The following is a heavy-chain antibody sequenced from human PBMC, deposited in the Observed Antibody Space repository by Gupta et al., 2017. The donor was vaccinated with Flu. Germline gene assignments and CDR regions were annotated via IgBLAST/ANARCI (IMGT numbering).Heavy chain of an antibody. CDR3: ANTGDQWIGYYHYYCMDV. J-gene: IGHJ6*03. CDR2: LGGRGSTK. V-gene: IGHV3-23*01. D-gene: IGHD5-12*01. Sequence: VCQAPGKGVGWVAALGGRGSTKKDADYVKGRFTISRDNSKYTVYLQMKRLRDEDTAICYCANTGDQWIGYYHYYCMDVWGKGTTVTVSS.